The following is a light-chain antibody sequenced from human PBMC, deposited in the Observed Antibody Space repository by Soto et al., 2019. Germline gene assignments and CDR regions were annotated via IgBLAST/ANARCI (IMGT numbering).Light chain of an antibody. V-gene: IGKV3-20*01. CDR2: DTS. Sequence: EIVLTQSPGTLFLSPGERGTLSCRARQSVSNSQLAWYQQKPGQAPRLLIYDTSSRATGIPDRFRGSGSGTAFTLTISRLEPEDCAVYYCQQYSSSPPTSGQGTKVEIK. J-gene: IGKJ1*01. CDR1: QSVSNSQ. CDR3: QQYSSSPPT.